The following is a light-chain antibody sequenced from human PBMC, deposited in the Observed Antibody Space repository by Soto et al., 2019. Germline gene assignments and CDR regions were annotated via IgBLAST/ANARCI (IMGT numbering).Light chain of an antibody. Sequence: DVVMSQSPLSLPVTLGQPSSISCSSIQGLVFSDGNTYLNWFHQRPGQSPRRLIYKVSYRDSGVPERFRGSGSGTDFTLKITRVEAEDVGVYYCMQGTHWPRTFGQGTKVDI. CDR3: MQGTHWPRT. J-gene: IGKJ1*01. CDR1: QGLVFSDGNTY. V-gene: IGKV2-30*01. CDR2: KVS.